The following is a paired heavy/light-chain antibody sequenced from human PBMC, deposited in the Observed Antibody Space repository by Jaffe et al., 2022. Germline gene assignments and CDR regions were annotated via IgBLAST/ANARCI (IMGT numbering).Light chain of an antibody. Sequence: QSVLTQPPSVSGAPGQRVTISCTGSSSNIGAGYDVHWYQQLPGTAPKLLIYGNSNRPSGVPDRFSGSKSGTSASLAITGLQAEDEADYYCQSYDSSLSAHVVFGGGTKLTVL. CDR3: QSYDSSLSAHVV. J-gene: IGLJ2*01. CDR1: SSNIGAGYD. V-gene: IGLV1-40*01. CDR2: GNS.
Heavy chain of an antibody. D-gene: IGHD4-17*01. J-gene: IGHJ3*02. Sequence: QMQLVQSGPEVKKPGTSVKVSCKASGFTFTSSAVQWVRQARGQRLEWIGWIVVGSGNTNYAQKFQERVTITRDMSTSTAYMELSSLRSEDTAVYYCAADLVKYSGAHYGDVAFDIWGQGTMVTVSS. CDR3: AADLVKYSGAHYGDVAFDI. CDR2: IVVGSGNT. CDR1: GFTFTSSA. V-gene: IGHV1-58*01.